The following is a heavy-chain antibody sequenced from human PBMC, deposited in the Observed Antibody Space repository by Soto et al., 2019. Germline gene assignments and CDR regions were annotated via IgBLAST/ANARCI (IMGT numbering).Heavy chain of an antibody. J-gene: IGHJ6*02. CDR1: GFVFSTYS. D-gene: IGHD6-19*01. CDR2: ISSTSGTI. CDR3: AIQKIRFSVAGTLYGLGV. Sequence: EGQLVESGGNLVRPGGSLRLSCEASGFVFSTYSMNWVRQAPGKGLEWISYISSTSGTIYYADSVKGRFTIFRDNAKNALFPQMTALRDDDTAVYYCAIQKIRFSVAGTLYGLGVWGQGTTVTVSS. V-gene: IGHV3-48*02.